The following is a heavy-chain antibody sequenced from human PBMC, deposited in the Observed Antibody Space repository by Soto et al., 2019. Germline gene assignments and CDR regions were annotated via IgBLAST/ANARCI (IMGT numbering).Heavy chain of an antibody. J-gene: IGHJ5*02. CDR1: GYTFTSYY. CDR3: ARGTIAVAGTGWFDP. D-gene: IGHD6-19*01. Sequence: GASVKVSCKASGYTFTSYYMHWVRQAPGQGLEWMGIINPSGGSTSYAQKFQGRVTMTRDTSTSTVYMELSSLRSEDTAVYYCARGTIAVAGTGWFDPWGQGTLVTVSS. CDR2: INPSGGST. V-gene: IGHV1-46*03.